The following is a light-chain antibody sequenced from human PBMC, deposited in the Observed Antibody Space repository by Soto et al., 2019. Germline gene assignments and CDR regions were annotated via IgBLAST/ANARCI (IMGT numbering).Light chain of an antibody. Sequence: QSVLTQPPSVSGAPGQRVTISCTGSSSNIGAGYNVHWYQQLPGTAPKLLIYANSNRPSGVPDRFSGSKSGTSASLAITGLQAEDEADYYCQYYDSSLSGYVFGTGTKVTVL. J-gene: IGLJ1*01. CDR1: SSNIGAGYN. CDR3: QYYDSSLSGYV. V-gene: IGLV1-40*01. CDR2: ANS.